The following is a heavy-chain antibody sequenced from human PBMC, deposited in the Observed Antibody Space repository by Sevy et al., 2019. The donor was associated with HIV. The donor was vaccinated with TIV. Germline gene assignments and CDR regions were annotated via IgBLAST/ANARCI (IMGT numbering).Heavy chain of an antibody. CDR1: GFTFSSYS. V-gene: IGHV3-48*01. D-gene: IGHD6-6*01. CDR2: ISYESDTI. J-gene: IGHJ6*02. CDR3: ARGLAALPGYYYGMDV. Sequence: GGSLRLSCAASGFTFSSYSMNWVRQAPGKGLEWVSYISYESDTIYYADSVRGRFTIFRDNAKNSLSLQMNILRAEDRAVYYCARGLAALPGYYYGMDVWGQGTTVTVSS.